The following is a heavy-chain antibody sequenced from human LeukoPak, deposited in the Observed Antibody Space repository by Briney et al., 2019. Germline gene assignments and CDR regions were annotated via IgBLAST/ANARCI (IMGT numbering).Heavy chain of an antibody. D-gene: IGHD3-16*02. J-gene: IGHJ4*02. Sequence: ASVKVSCKASGYTFTGYYMHWVRQAPGQGLEWMGWINPNSGGTNYVQKFQGRVTMTRDTSISTAYMELSRLRSDDTAVYYCASSYVWGSYRFDYWGQGTLVTVSS. CDR3: ASSYVWGSYRFDY. CDR1: GYTFTGYY. CDR2: INPNSGGT. V-gene: IGHV1-2*02.